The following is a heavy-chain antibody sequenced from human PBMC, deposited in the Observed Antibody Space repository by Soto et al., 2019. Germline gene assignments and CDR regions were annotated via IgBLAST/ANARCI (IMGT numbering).Heavy chain of an antibody. CDR3: ARGYSNYPFDY. J-gene: IGHJ4*02. D-gene: IGHD4-4*01. Sequence: QVQLVESGGGVVQPGRSLRLSCAASGFTFSSYAMHWVRQAPGKGLEWVAVISYDGSNKYYADSVKGRFTISRDNSKNTLYLQMNSLRAEDTAVYYCARGYSNYPFDYRGQGTLVTVSS. V-gene: IGHV3-30-3*01. CDR1: GFTFSSYA. CDR2: ISYDGSNK.